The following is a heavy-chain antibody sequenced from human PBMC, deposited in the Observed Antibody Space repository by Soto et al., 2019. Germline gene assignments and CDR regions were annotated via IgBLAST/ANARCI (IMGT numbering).Heavy chain of an antibody. D-gene: IGHD3-16*01. CDR1: GYIFVNYG. CDR3: VMVDNYVTPTPQDV. V-gene: IGHV1-18*01. CDR2: ISPYTGNT. J-gene: IGHJ6*02. Sequence: QVQLVQSGDEVKKPGASVKVSCKASGYIFVNYGIAWVRQAPGQGLEWMGWISPYTGNTHSATKVQGRLTMTTNTSTSTAYMDLGSLTSDDTAVYYCVMVDNYVTPTPQDVWGQGTTVTVSS.